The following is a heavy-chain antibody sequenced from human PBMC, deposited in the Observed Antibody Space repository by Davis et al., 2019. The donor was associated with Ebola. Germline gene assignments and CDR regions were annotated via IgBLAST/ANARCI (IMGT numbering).Heavy chain of an antibody. D-gene: IGHD3-10*02. Sequence: ASVKVSCKASGYTFTGYYMHWVRQAPGQGLEWMGWISAYNGNTNYAQKLQGRVTMTTDTSTSTAYMELRSLRSDDTAVYYCARVFDGQSDGLDFDYWGQGTLVTVSS. CDR1: GYTFTGYY. CDR2: ISAYNGNT. J-gene: IGHJ4*02. CDR3: ARVFDGQSDGLDFDY. V-gene: IGHV1-18*04.